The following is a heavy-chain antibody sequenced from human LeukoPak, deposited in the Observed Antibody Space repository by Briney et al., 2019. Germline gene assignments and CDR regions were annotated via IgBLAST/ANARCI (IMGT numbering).Heavy chain of an antibody. V-gene: IGHV4-34*01. Sequence: SETLSLTCTVYGGSFSGYYWSWIRQPPGKGLEWIGEINHSGSTNYNPSLKSRVTISVDTSKNQFSLKLNSVIAADTAVYYCARLELIVPDDAFDIWGQGTVVTVSS. CDR3: ARLELIVPDDAFDI. J-gene: IGHJ3*02. CDR1: GGSFSGYY. CDR2: INHSGST. D-gene: IGHD1-26*01.